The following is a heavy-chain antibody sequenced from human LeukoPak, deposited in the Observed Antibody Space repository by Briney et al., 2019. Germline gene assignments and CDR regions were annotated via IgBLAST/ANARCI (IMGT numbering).Heavy chain of an antibody. J-gene: IGHJ4*02. CDR1: GFIFSGHV. CDR3: ARGNNDFWSGSQFVS. D-gene: IGHD3-3*01. V-gene: IGHV3-30-3*01. CDR2: ISYDGSNK. Sequence: PGGSLRLSCAASGFIFSGHVMHWVRQAPGKGLEWVSLISYDGSNKDYADSVKGRFTISRDNSKNTLYLQMNGLRAEDTAVYYCARGNNDFWSGSQFVSWGQGTLVIVSS.